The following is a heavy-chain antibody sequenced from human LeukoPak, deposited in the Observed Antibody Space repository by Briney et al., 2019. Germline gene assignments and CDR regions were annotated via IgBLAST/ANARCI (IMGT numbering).Heavy chain of an antibody. J-gene: IGHJ4*02. CDR3: ARAEGLAARDY. CDR2: ISSSSSYI. CDR1: GFTFGSYS. V-gene: IGHV3-21*01. D-gene: IGHD6-6*01. Sequence: GGSLRLSCAASGFTFGSYSMNWVRQAPGKGLEWVSSISSSSSYIYYADSVKGRFTISRDNAKNSLYLQMNSLRAEDTAVYYCARAEGLAARDYWGQGTLVTVSS.